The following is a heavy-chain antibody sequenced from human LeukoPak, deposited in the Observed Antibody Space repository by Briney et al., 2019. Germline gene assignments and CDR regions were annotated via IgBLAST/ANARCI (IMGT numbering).Heavy chain of an antibody. CDR3: ARDPRITGTTRAFDI. Sequence: ASVKVSCKASGYTFTSYYMHWVRQAPRQGLEWMGIINPSGGSTSYAQKFQGRVTMTRDTSTSTVYMELSSLRSEDTAVYYCARDPRITGTTRAFDIWGQGTMVTVSS. CDR2: INPSGGST. CDR1: GYTFTSYY. D-gene: IGHD1-20*01. V-gene: IGHV1-46*01. J-gene: IGHJ3*02.